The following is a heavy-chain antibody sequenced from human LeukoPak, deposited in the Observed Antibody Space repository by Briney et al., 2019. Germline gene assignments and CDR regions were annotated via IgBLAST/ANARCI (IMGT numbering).Heavy chain of an antibody. CDR2: INPNSGGT. CDR1: GYTFTGYY. J-gene: IGHJ4*02. V-gene: IGHV1-2*02. Sequence: ASVKVSCKASGYTFTGYYMHWVRQAPGQGLEWMGWINPNSGGTNYAQKFQGRVTMTRDTSISTAYVELSRLRSDDTAVYYCARSVEMATPIDYWGQGTLVTVSS. D-gene: IGHD5-24*01. CDR3: ARSVEMATPIDY.